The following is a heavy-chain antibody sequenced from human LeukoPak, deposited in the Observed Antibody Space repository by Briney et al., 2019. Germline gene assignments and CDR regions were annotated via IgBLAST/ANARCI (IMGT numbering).Heavy chain of an antibody. V-gene: IGHV3-30*02. Sequence: GGSLRLSCAASGFTFSIYGMHWVRQAPGKGLEWVAYIRNDGSYKYYADFVKGRFTISRDNSKSTLYLQMSSPRGEDTAVYHCARARGYSYGYADYWGQGTLVPVSS. D-gene: IGHD5-18*01. J-gene: IGHJ4*02. CDR3: ARARGYSYGYADY. CDR1: GFTFSIYG. CDR2: IRNDGSYK.